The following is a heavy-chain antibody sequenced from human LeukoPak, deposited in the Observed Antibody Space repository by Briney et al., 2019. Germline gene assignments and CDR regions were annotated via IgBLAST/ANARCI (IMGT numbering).Heavy chain of an antibody. Sequence: ASVKVSCKASGGTFSSYAISWVRQAPGQGLEWMGGIIPIFGTANYAQKFQGRVTITTDESTSTAYMELSSLRSEDTAVYYCARRCSGGSCYDESPFDYWGQGTLVTVS. J-gene: IGHJ4*02. CDR1: GGTFSSYA. V-gene: IGHV1-69*05. CDR3: ARRCSGGSCYDESPFDY. CDR2: IIPIFGTA. D-gene: IGHD2-15*01.